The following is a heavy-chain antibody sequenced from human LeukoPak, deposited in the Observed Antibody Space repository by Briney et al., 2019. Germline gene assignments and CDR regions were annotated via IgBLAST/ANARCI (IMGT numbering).Heavy chain of an antibody. CDR1: GFTFSSYS. D-gene: IGHD1-26*01. Sequence: PGGSLRLSCAASGFTFSSYSMNWVRQAPGKGLEWVSSISSSSSYIYYADSVKGRFTISRDNAKNSLYLQMNSLRAEDTAVYYCARAAGTTTNWSFDYWGQGTLVTVSS. CDR3: ARAAGTTTNWSFDY. J-gene: IGHJ4*02. V-gene: IGHV3-21*01. CDR2: ISSSSSYI.